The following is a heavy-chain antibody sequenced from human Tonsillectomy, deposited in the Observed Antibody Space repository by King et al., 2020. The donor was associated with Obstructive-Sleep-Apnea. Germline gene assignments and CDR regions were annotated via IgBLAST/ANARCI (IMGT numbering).Heavy chain of an antibody. V-gene: IGHV4-39*01. CDR3: ARLFGYCSSTSCYAWDDAFDI. D-gene: IGHD2-2*03. Sequence: LQLQESGPGLVKPSETLSLTCTVSCGSISSSSDYWGWIRHPPGKGLEWIGSIYYGGSTYYNPSLKSIVPISVDTSTTQFSLKLSSVTAADTAVYYCARLFGYCSSTSCYAWDDAFDIWGQGTMVTVSS. CDR1: CGSISSSSDY. J-gene: IGHJ3*02. CDR2: IYYGGST.